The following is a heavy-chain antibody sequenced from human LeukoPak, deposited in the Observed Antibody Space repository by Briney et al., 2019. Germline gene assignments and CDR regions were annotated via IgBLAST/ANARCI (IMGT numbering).Heavy chain of an antibody. CDR3: ARDAGTPLYYYYGMDV. D-gene: IGHD1-1*01. V-gene: IGHV1-2*02. J-gene: IGHJ6*02. CDR1: GYTFTSYG. CDR2: INPNSGGT. Sequence: ASVKVSCKASGYTFTSYGISWVRQAPGQGLEWMGWINPNSGGTNYAQKFQGRVTMTRDTSISTAYMELSRLRSDDTAVYYCARDAGTPLYYYYGMDVWGQGTTVTVSS.